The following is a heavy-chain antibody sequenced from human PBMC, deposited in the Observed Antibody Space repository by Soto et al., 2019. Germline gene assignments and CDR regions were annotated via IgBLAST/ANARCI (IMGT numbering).Heavy chain of an antibody. Sequence: QVQLVQSGAEVKKPGSSVKVSCKASGGTFSSYAISWVRQAPGQGLEWMGGIIPIFGTANYEQKFQGRVTITANESTSTAYMELSSLRSEDTAVYYCARVRVRFLEWLGSEGWGQGTLVTVSS. CDR3: ARVRVRFLEWLGSEG. D-gene: IGHD3-3*01. CDR2: IIPIFGTA. V-gene: IGHV1-69*12. J-gene: IGHJ4*02. CDR1: GGTFSSYA.